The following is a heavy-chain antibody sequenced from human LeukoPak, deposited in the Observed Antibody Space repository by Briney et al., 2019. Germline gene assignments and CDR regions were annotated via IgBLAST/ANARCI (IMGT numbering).Heavy chain of an antibody. J-gene: IGHJ5*02. D-gene: IGHD2-15*01. CDR3: AREVYGRSGGSCYEGENWFDP. Sequence: ASVKVSCKASGYTFTSYGISWVRQAPGQGLEWMGWISAYNGNTNYAQKLQGRVTMTTDTSTSTAYMELRSLRSDDTAVYYCAREVYGRSGGSCYEGENWFDPWGQGTLVTVSS. CDR2: ISAYNGNT. CDR1: GYTFTSYG. V-gene: IGHV1-18*01.